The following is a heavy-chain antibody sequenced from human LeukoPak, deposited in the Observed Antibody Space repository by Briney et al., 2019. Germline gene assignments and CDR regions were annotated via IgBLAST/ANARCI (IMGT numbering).Heavy chain of an antibody. D-gene: IGHD3-10*01. Sequence: SETLSLTCSVSGDSITGYYWGWIRQPPGKGLEWIGNIYYTGNTYYNASLKSRVTISVDTSKNQFSLKLSSVTAADTAVYYCARHRTYYGSGSYYMRGNNWFDPWGQGTLVTVSS. V-gene: IGHV4-39*01. CDR3: ARHRTYYGSGSYYMRGNNWFDP. J-gene: IGHJ5*02. CDR2: IYYTGNT. CDR1: GDSITGYY.